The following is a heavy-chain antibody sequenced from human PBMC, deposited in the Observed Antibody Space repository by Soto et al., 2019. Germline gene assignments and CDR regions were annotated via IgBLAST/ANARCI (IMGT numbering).Heavy chain of an antibody. CDR3: ASVISGDSEYYFDY. CDR2: IYYSGST. D-gene: IGHD4-17*01. J-gene: IGHJ4*02. CDR1: GGSISSGDYY. Sequence: PSETLSLTCTVSGGSISSGDYYWSWIRQPPGKGLEWIGYIYYSGSTYYNPSLKSRVTISVDTSKNQFSLNLNSVTAADTAMYFCASVISGDSEYYFDYWGQGTLVTVSS. V-gene: IGHV4-30-4*01.